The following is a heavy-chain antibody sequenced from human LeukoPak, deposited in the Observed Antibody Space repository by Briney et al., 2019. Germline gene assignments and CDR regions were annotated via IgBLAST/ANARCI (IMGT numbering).Heavy chain of an antibody. CDR1: GFTFSDSY. V-gene: IGHV3-11*01. CDR3: ARDGDPTGHFDD. CDR2: ISSSGSGL. D-gene: IGHD4-17*01. J-gene: IGHJ4*02. Sequence: GGSLRLSCAASGFTFSDSYMTWVRQAPGKGLGWVSYISSSGSGLIYADSGKGRFTISRDNAKNSLYLQMNRLRVEDTAVYYCARDGDPTGHFDDWGQGTLVTVSS.